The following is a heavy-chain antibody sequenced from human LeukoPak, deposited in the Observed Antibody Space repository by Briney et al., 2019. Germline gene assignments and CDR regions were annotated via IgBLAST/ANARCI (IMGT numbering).Heavy chain of an antibody. J-gene: IGHJ3*01. V-gene: IGHV4-59*01. D-gene: IGHD2-8*02. CDR2: VHDSGRT. Sequence: SETLSLTCTVSGGSISNSYWTWIRQSPGTGLESIAYVHDSGRTNYNPSLKSRATISIDTTKNQISLKLTSVTTADTAVYYCAKNQVLDEDVFNVWGQGTMVTVSS. CDR3: AKNQVLDEDVFNV. CDR1: GGSISNSY.